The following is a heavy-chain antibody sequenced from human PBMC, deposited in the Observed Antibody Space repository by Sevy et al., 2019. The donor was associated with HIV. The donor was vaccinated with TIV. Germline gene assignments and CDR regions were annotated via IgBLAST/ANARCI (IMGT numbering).Heavy chain of an antibody. CDR1: GFTVSTNY. Sequence: GESLKISCAASGFTVSTNYMNWVRQAPGKGLEWVSVIYYSGSTYYTDSVKGRFTISRDSSKNTLFLQMNSLRGEDTAVYYCASPGSCSGTSCYAYFQHWGQGTLVTVSS. J-gene: IGHJ1*01. D-gene: IGHD2-2*01. CDR3: ASPGSCSGTSCYAYFQH. V-gene: IGHV3-53*01. CDR2: IYYSGST.